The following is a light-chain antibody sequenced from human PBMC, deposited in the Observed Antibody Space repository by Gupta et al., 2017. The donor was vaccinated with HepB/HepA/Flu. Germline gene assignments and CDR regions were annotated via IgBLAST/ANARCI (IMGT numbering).Light chain of an antibody. Sequence: QSLLTQPPSASWTPGQRVAISCSGSSSNIGSNYVYWYQQLPGTAPKLLIYKDNQRPSGVPDRFSASKSGTSASLAISGPRSEDEADYYCVAWDDSLSGYVFGPGTRVTVL. CDR1: SSNIGSNY. J-gene: IGLJ1*01. V-gene: IGLV1-47*01. CDR2: KDN. CDR3: VAWDDSLSGYV.